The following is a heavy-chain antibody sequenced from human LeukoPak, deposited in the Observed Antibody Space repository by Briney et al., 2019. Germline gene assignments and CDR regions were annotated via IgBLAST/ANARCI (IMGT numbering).Heavy chain of an antibody. V-gene: IGHV5-51*01. CDR3: ARHEDCGGDCYSVDY. D-gene: IGHD2-21*02. Sequence: GESLKISCKGSGYSFTSYWIGWVRQMPGKGLEWMGIIYPGDSDTRYSPSFQGQVTISADKSLSTAYLQWSSLKASDTAMYYCARHEDCGGDCYSVDYWGQGTLVTVSS. CDR1: GYSFTSYW. J-gene: IGHJ4*02. CDR2: IYPGDSDT.